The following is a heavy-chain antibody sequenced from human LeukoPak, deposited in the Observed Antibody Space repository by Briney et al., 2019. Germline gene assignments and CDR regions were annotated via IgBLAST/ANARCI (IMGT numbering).Heavy chain of an antibody. D-gene: IGHD2-15*01. J-gene: IGHJ4*02. CDR2: IYYSGST. Sequence: SETLSLTCTVSGGSISSYYWSWIRQPPGKGLEWIGYIYYSGSTNYNPSLKSRVTISVDTSKNQFSLKLSSVTAADTAVYYCARVYCSGGSCYFDYWGQGTLVTISS. CDR1: GGSISSYY. V-gene: IGHV4-59*01. CDR3: ARVYCSGGSCYFDY.